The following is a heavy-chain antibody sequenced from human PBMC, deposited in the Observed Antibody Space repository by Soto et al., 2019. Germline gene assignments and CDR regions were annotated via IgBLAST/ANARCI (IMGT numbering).Heavy chain of an antibody. CDR3: ASGLRNGPISDY. Sequence: ASVKVSCKASGYTFTSYAMHWVRQAPGQRLEWMGWTNAGNGNTKYSQKFQGRVTITRDTSASTAYMELSSLRSEDTAAYYCASGLRNGPISDYWGQGTLVTVSS. CDR1: GYTFTSYA. V-gene: IGHV1-3*01. CDR2: TNAGNGNT. J-gene: IGHJ4*02. D-gene: IGHD3-16*01.